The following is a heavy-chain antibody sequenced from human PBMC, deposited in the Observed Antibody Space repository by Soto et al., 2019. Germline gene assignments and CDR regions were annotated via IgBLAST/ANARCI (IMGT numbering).Heavy chain of an antibody. V-gene: IGHV1-46*01. D-gene: IGHD3-22*01. CDR1: GYTFTGYY. J-gene: IGHJ4*02. Sequence: ASVKVSCKASGYTFTGYYMHWVRQAPGQGLEWMGIINPSGGSTSYAQKFQGRVTMTRDTSTSTVYMELSSLRSEDTAVYYCARDLIPYYYDSSGYYSSFDYWGQGTLVTVSS. CDR3: ARDLIPYYYDSSGYYSSFDY. CDR2: INPSGGST.